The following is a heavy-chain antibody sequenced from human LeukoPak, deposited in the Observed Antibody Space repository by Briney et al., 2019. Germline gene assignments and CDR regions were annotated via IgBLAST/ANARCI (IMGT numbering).Heavy chain of an antibody. V-gene: IGHV3-23*01. CDR1: GFTFSNYG. CDR2: ISDSGSGT. Sequence: GGSLRLSCAASGFTFSNYGMSWVRQAPGKGLEWVSIISDSGSGTYYAGAVKGRFTVSRDNSKNTLYLQMNSLTVEDTAVYHCAKLHGSGGDYYFDYWGQGTLVTVSS. J-gene: IGHJ4*02. CDR3: AKLHGSGGDYYFDY. D-gene: IGHD2-21*02.